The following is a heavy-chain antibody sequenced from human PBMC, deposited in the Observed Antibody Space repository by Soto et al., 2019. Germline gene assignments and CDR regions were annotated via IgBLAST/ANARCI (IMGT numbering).Heavy chain of an antibody. CDR1: GGSFSGYY. V-gene: IGHV4-34*01. Sequence: SETLSLTCAVYGGSFSGYYWSWIRQPPGKGLEWIGEINHSGSTNYNPSLKSRVTISVDTSKNQFSLKLSSVTAADTAVYYCARRYSYGFGPYNWFDPWGQGTLVTVSS. J-gene: IGHJ5*02. CDR2: INHSGST. CDR3: ARRYSYGFGPYNWFDP. D-gene: IGHD5-18*01.